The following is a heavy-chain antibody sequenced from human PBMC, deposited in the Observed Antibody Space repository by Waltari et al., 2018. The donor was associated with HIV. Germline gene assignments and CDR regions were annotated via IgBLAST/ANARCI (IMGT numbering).Heavy chain of an antibody. CDR2: IFHSGST. CDR1: GYSISSGYY. CDR3: ARDESSGYYSW. Sequence: QVQLQESGPGLVKPSETLSLTCAVSGYSISSGYYWGWIRQPPGKGLEWIGSIFHSGSTYYNPSLKSRVTISADTSKNQFFLKLSSVTAADTAVYYCARDESSGYYSWWGQGTLVTV. V-gene: IGHV4-38-2*02. J-gene: IGHJ4*02. D-gene: IGHD3-22*01.